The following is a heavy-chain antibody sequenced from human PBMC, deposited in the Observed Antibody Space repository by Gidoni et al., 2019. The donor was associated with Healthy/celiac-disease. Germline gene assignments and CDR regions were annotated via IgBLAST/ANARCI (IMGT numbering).Heavy chain of an antibody. D-gene: IGHD3-10*01. CDR2: IIPILGIA. CDR1: GGTFSSYA. V-gene: IGHV1-69*04. CDR3: ARGPYGSGSYYTY. Sequence: QVQLVQSGAEVKKPGSSVKVSCTASGGTFSSYAISWVRQAPGQGLEWMGRIIPILGIANYAQKFQGRVTITADKSTSTAYMELSSLRSEDTAVYYCARGPYGSGSYYTYWGQGTLVTVSS. J-gene: IGHJ4*02.